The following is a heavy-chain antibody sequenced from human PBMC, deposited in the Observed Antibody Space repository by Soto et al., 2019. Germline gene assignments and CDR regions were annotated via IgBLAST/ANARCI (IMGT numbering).Heavy chain of an antibody. CDR2: INHSGST. Sequence: PSETLSLTCAVYGGSFIGYYWSWIRQPPGKGLEWIGEINHSGSTNYNPSLKSRVTISVDTSKNQFSLKLSSVTAADTAVYYCARNYYGSGSYEGYYMDVWGKGTTVTVSS. J-gene: IGHJ6*03. CDR3: ARNYYGSGSYEGYYMDV. CDR1: GGSFIGYY. V-gene: IGHV4-34*01. D-gene: IGHD3-10*01.